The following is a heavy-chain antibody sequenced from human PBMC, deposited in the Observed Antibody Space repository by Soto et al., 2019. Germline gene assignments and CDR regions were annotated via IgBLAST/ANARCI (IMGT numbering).Heavy chain of an antibody. CDR3: ARQMGSSSWYNVYFDY. V-gene: IGHV4-59*08. CDR1: GGSISSYY. CDR2: IYYSGST. Sequence: PSETLSLTCTVSGGSISSYYWSWIRQPPGKGLEWIGYIYYSGSTNYNPSLKSRVTISVDTSKNQFSPKLSSVTAADTAVYYCARQMGSSSWYNVYFDYWGQGTLVTVSS. J-gene: IGHJ4*02. D-gene: IGHD6-13*01.